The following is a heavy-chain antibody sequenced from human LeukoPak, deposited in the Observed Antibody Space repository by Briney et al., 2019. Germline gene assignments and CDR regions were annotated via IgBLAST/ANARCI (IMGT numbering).Heavy chain of an antibody. CDR3: VRENNGIDY. J-gene: IGHJ4*02. CDR1: GFSISKYW. D-gene: IGHD1-14*01. V-gene: IGHV3-74*03. Sequence: QPGGSLRLSCAVSGFSISKYWMDRARQAPGKGPVWVSHLNGDGRTTYADSVKGRFTISRDNAKNTLYLQMDSLRAEDTAVYYCVRENNGIDYWGQGTLVTVSS. CDR2: LNGDGRT.